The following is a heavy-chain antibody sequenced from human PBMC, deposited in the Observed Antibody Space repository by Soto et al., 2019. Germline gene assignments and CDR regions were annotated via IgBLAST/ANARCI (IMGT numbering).Heavy chain of an antibody. V-gene: IGHV3-21*02. J-gene: IGHJ4*02. CDR2: IGDGRPYI. D-gene: IGHD5-12*01. CDR1: GFSFSSHS. Sequence: EVQLVESGGGLVKPGESLRLSCSASGFSFSSHSMNWVRQVPGKGLEWVSSIGDGRPYIYYADSVKGRFTISRDNAKNSLYLQMNSLRAEDTAIYYCARDQRYLRHGYSDYWGQGTLVTVSS. CDR3: ARDQRYLRHGYSDY.